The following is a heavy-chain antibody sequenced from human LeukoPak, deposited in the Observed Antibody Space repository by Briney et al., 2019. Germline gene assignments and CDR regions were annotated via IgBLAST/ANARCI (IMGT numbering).Heavy chain of an antibody. V-gene: IGHV1-8*02. Sequence: ASVKVSCKASGYTFTSYDINWVRQATGQGLEWMGWMNPNNGNTGYAQKFQGRVTMTRDTSISTAYMELSSLTSEDAAVYYCARDQSGPAAPDDAFDFWGQGTLVTVSS. J-gene: IGHJ3*01. CDR3: ARDQSGPAAPDDAFDF. D-gene: IGHD2-2*01. CDR2: MNPNNGNT. CDR1: GYTFTSYD.